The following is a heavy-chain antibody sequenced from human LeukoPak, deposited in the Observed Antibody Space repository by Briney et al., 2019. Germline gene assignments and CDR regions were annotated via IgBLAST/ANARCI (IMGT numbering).Heavy chain of an antibody. D-gene: IGHD3-22*01. J-gene: IGHJ3*02. CDR2: IIPVFHTA. CDR1: GESFSSHG. Sequence: ASVKVSCKTSGESFSSHGISWVRQAPGQGLEWMGGIIPVFHTAKYAQNFQDRLTITTDESTDTVYMELSSLRSEDTAVYYCARDYNFDSSPYDDGLDIWGPGTMVTVSS. CDR3: ARDYNFDSSPYDDGLDI. V-gene: IGHV1-69*05.